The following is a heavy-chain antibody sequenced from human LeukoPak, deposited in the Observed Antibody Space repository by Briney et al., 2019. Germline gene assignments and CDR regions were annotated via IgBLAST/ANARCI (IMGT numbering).Heavy chain of an antibody. Sequence: GGSLRLSCVASGFTFSSHGMNWVRQAPGKGLEWVSGIIPSGHTTYYADSVRGRFTISRDNAKNSLYLQMNSLRAEDTALYYCAKDKGPEGGSYYDYWGQGTLVTVSS. CDR3: AKDKGPEGGSYYDY. D-gene: IGHD1-14*01. CDR2: IIPSGHTT. CDR1: GFTFSSHG. J-gene: IGHJ4*02. V-gene: IGHV3-23*01.